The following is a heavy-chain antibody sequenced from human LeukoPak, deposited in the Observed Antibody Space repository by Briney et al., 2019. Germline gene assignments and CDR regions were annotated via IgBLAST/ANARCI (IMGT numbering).Heavy chain of an antibody. CDR2: IWYDGSNK. CDR1: GFTFSSYG. J-gene: IGHJ6*02. CDR3: ARGTLAPYYYGMDV. Sequence: PGGSLRLSCAASGFTFSSYGMHWVRQAPGKGLEWVAVIWYDGSNKYYADSVKGRFTISRDNSKNTLYLQMNSLRAEDTAVYYCARGTLAPYYYGMDVWGQGTTVTVSS. V-gene: IGHV3-33*01. D-gene: IGHD3-10*01.